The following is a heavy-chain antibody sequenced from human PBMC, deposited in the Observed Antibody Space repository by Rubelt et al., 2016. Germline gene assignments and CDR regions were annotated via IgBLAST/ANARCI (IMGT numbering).Heavy chain of an antibody. Sequence: VQESGPGLVKPSQTLSLTCTVSGGSISSGGYYWSWIRQHPGKGLEWIGSIYYSGSTYYNPSLKSRVTISVDTSKNHFSLKLSSVTAADTAVYYCARNIRGIAAAGNNWFDPWGQGTLVTVSS. V-gene: IGHV4-31*03. J-gene: IGHJ5*02. D-gene: IGHD6-13*01. CDR2: IYYSGST. CDR3: ARNIRGIAAAGNNWFDP. CDR1: GGSISSGGYY.